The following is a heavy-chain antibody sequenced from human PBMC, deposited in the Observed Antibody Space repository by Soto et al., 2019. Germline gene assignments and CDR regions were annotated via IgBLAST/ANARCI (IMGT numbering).Heavy chain of an antibody. Sequence: ASVKVSCKASGGTFSSYTISWVRQAPGQGLEWMGRIIPILGIANYAQKFQGRVTITADKSTSTAYMELSSLRSEDTAVYYCARPDGGDVTGLDAFDIWGQGTMVTVSS. J-gene: IGHJ3*02. V-gene: IGHV1-69*02. D-gene: IGHD3-9*01. CDR1: GGTFSSYT. CDR3: ARPDGGDVTGLDAFDI. CDR2: IIPILGIA.